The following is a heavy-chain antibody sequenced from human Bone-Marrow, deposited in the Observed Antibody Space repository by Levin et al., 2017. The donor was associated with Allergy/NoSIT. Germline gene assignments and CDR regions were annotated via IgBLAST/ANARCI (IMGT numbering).Heavy chain of an antibody. CDR3: ATGYYYGSGSYFGY. V-gene: IGHV3-30-3*01. J-gene: IGHJ4*02. CDR2: ISYDGSNK. CDR1: GFTFSSYA. D-gene: IGHD3-10*01. Sequence: GGSLRLSCAASGFTFSSYAMHWVRQAPGKGLEWVAVISYDGSNKYYADSVKGRFTISRDNSKNTLYLQMNSLRAEDTAVYYCATGYYYGSGSYFGYWGQGTLVTVSS.